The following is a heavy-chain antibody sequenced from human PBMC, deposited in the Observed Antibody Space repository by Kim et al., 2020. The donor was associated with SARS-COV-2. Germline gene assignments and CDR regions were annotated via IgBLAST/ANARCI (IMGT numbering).Heavy chain of an antibody. V-gene: IGHV3-13*04. CDR2: IVTAGDT. CDR1: GFTFSSYD. D-gene: IGHD3-22*01. J-gene: IGHJ4*02. Sequence: GGSLRLSCAASGFTFSSYDMHWVRQATGKGLEWVSAIVTAGDTYYPGSVKGRFTISRENAKNSLYLQINSLRAGDTAVYYCATYDSSGYYYGYWGQGTLV. CDR3: ATYDSSGYYYGY.